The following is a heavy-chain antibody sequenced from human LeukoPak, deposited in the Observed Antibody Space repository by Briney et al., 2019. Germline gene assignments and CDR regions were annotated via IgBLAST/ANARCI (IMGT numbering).Heavy chain of an antibody. CDR2: IYYSGST. CDR3: ARDGGPLRGYSYDY. D-gene: IGHD5-18*01. CDR1: GGSISSYY. V-gene: IGHV4-59*01. J-gene: IGHJ4*02. Sequence: SETLSLTCTVSGGSISSYYWSWLRQPPGKGLEWIGYIYYSGSTNYNPSLKSRVTISVDTSKNQFSLKLSSVTAADTAVYYCARDGGPLRGYSYDYWGQGTLVTVSS.